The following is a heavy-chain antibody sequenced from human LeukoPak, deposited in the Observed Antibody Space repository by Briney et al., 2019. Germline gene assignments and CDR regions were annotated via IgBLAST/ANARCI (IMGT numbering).Heavy chain of an antibody. CDR2: IKQDGSEK. D-gene: IGHD3-10*01. Sequence: GGSLRLSCAASGFTFSSYWMSWVRQAPGKGLEWVANIKQDGSEKYYVDSVKGRFTISRDNAKNSLYLQMNSLRAEDTAVYYCARAMDRGVKIFDYWGQGTLVTVSS. CDR3: ARAMDRGVKIFDY. CDR1: GFTFSSYW. J-gene: IGHJ4*02. V-gene: IGHV3-7*01.